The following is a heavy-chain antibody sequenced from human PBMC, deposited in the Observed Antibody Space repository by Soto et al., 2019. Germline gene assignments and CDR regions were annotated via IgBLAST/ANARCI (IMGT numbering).Heavy chain of an antibody. Sequence: QVQLVQSGAEVKKPGASVKVSCKASGYTFTGHYIHWVRQAPEQGPEWMGEISSASGGTRYAQKFQGTVTLTRDTSITRVYMELSNMSRDDTAVYDCVRWRNEQLGVFYWGQGTLVTVSS. CDR1: GYTFTGHY. V-gene: IGHV1-2*02. CDR2: ISSASGGT. J-gene: IGHJ4*02. CDR3: VRWRNEQLGVFY. D-gene: IGHD1-1*01.